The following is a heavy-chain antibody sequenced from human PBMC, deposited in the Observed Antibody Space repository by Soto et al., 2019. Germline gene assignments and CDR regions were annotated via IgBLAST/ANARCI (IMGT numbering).Heavy chain of an antibody. Sequence: QVQLVQSGPEVKKPGASVKVSCKASGYTFNTYGFSWVRQAPGQGLEWVGWIGTHNGDTTYAQKFQGRVTIAIHXSTTTSYMELRSLTSDDTAMYFCARDWRGAEGFDPWGQGTLVTVSS. J-gene: IGHJ5*02. CDR1: GYTFNTYG. V-gene: IGHV1-18*01. CDR2: IGTHNGDT. D-gene: IGHD3-3*01. CDR3: ARDWRGAEGFDP.